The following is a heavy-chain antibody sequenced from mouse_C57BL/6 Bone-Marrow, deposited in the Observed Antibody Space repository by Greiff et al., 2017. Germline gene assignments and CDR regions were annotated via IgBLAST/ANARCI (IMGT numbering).Heavy chain of an antibody. J-gene: IGHJ4*01. D-gene: IGHD1-1*02. Sequence: QVQLQQPGAELVKPGASVKLSCKASGYTFTSYWMHWVKQRPGQGLEWIGMIHPNSGSTNYNEKFKSKATLTVDKSSSNAYMQLSSLTSEDSAVYYCARTLWYAMDYWGQGTSVTVSS. CDR2: IHPNSGST. CDR3: ARTLWYAMDY. CDR1: GYTFTSYW. V-gene: IGHV1-64*01.